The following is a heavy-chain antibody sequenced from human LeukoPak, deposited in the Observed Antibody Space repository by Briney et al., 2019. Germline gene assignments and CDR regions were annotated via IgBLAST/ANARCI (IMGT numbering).Heavy chain of an antibody. Sequence: GGSLRLSCSASGFPFSTYAMSWVRQPPGKGPEWVSSFSGNGGATCYADSVKGRFTISRDNSKSTLYLQMNSLRVEDTAVYYCATRGTYISWGPGTLATVSS. CDR3: ATRGTYIS. CDR2: FSGNGGAT. CDR1: GFPFSTYA. D-gene: IGHD1-26*01. V-gene: IGHV3-23*01. J-gene: IGHJ5*02.